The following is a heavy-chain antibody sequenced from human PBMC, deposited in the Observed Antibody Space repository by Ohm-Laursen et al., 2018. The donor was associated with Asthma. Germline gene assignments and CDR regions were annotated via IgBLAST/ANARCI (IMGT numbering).Heavy chain of an antibody. Sequence: SLRLSCTAFGYTFSRYSIHWVRQAPGKGLEWVASISTASTFIYYADSVRGRFTTSRDNANDLVYLQMNDLRAEDTALYYCARIGPEWELPGREYSLHHWGEGTLVTVSS. CDR2: ISTASTFI. CDR1: GYTFSRYS. CDR3: ARIGPEWELPGREYSLHH. J-gene: IGHJ1*01. D-gene: IGHD1-26*01. V-gene: IGHV3-21*01.